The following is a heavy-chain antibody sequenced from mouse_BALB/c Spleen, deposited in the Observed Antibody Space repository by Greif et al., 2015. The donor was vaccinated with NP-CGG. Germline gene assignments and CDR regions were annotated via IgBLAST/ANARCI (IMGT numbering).Heavy chain of an antibody. J-gene: IGHJ2*01. CDR2: INPYNDGT. V-gene: IGHV1-14*01. Sequence: EVKLVESGPELVKPGASVKMSCKASGYTFTSYVMHWVKQKPGQGLEWIGYINPYNDGTKCNEEFKGKATLTSDKSSSTAYMELSSLTSEDSAVYYCARRRYDLYYFDYWGQGTTLTVSS. CDR1: GYTFTSYV. CDR3: ARRRYDLYYFDY. D-gene: IGHD2-14*01.